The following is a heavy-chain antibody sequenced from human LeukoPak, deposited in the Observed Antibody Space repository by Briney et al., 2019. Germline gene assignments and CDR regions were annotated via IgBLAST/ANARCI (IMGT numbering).Heavy chain of an antibody. Sequence: GGSLRLSCAVFGFTFGNYAMTWVRQAPGKGLESVSSISTDGTPYYADSVKGRFTISRDNSKNTLYLQMNSLRAEDTAVYYCAKLGAGGYFSYMDVWGKGTTVTVSS. CDR2: ISTDGTP. V-gene: IGHV3-23*01. J-gene: IGHJ6*03. CDR3: AKLGAGGYFSYMDV. D-gene: IGHD2-21*01. CDR1: GFTFGNYA.